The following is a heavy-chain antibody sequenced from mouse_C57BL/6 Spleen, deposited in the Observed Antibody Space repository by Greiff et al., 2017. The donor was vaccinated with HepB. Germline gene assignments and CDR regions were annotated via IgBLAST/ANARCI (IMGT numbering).Heavy chain of an antibody. Sequence: EVQGVESGGDLVKPGGSLKLSCAASGFTFSSYGMSWVRQTPDKRLEWVATISSGGSYTYYPDSVKGRFTISRDNAKNTLYLQMSSLKSEDTAMYYCAGGSNWTFDYWGQGTTLTVSS. D-gene: IGHD4-1*01. CDR3: AGGSNWTFDY. CDR1: GFTFSSYG. V-gene: IGHV5-6*01. J-gene: IGHJ2*01. CDR2: ISSGGSYT.